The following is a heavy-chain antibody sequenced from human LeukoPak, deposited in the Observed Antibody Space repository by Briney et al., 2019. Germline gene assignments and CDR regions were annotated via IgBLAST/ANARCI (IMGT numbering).Heavy chain of an antibody. Sequence: ASVKVSCKASGGTFSSYAISWVRQAPGQGLEWMGRIIPILGIANYAQKFQGRVTITADKSTSTAYMELSSLRSEDTAVYYCASTASHCTSNSCYMAYWGPGARVTVSS. CDR2: IIPILGIA. D-gene: IGHD2-2*02. CDR3: ASTASHCTSNSCYMAY. CDR1: GGTFSSYA. V-gene: IGHV1-69*04. J-gene: IGHJ4*02.